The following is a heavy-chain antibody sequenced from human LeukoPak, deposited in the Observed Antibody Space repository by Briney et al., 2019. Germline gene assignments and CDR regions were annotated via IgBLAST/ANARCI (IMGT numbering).Heavy chain of an antibody. CDR1: GFTFSSYE. CDR2: ISSSGSTI. Sequence: GGSLSLSCAASGFTFSSYEMNWVRQAPGKGLEWVSYISSSGSTIYYADSVKGRFTISRDNAKNSLYLQMNSLRAEDTAVYYCARYYDFWSGYYRDWGQGTLVTVSS. J-gene: IGHJ4*02. CDR3: ARYYDFWSGYYRD. D-gene: IGHD3-3*01. V-gene: IGHV3-48*03.